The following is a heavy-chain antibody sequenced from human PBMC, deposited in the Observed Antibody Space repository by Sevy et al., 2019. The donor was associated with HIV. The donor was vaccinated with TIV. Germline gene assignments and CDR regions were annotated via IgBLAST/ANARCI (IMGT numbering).Heavy chain of an antibody. D-gene: IGHD4-17*01. Sequence: GGSLRLSCAASGFTFSSYGIHWVRQAPGKGLEWVAVISYDGSNKYYADSVKGRFTISRDNSKNTLYLQMNSLRAEDTAMYSCAKPTDYDGYFDYWGQGTLVTVSS. CDR3: AKPTDYDGYFDY. V-gene: IGHV3-30*18. CDR1: GFTFSSYG. CDR2: ISYDGSNK. J-gene: IGHJ4*02.